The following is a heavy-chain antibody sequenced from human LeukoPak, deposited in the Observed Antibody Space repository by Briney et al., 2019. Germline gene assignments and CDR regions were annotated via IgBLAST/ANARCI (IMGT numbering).Heavy chain of an antibody. J-gene: IGHJ6*02. CDR2: INHSGST. Sequence: SETLSLTCAVYGGSFSGYYWSWIRQPPGKGLEWIGEINHSGSTNYNPSLKSRVTISVDTSKNQFPLKLSSVTAADTAVYYCAHRGGSGDYYYYGMDVWGQGTTVTVSS. D-gene: IGHD3-10*01. CDR3: AHRGGSGDYYYYGMDV. V-gene: IGHV4-34*01. CDR1: GGSFSGYY.